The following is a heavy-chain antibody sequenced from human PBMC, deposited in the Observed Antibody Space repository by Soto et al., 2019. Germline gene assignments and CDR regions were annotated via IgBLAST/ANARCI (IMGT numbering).Heavy chain of an antibody. CDR2: IKQDGSEK. V-gene: IGHV3-7*03. J-gene: IGHJ6*03. D-gene: IGHD1-26*01. CDR3: ARSVGATYDMDV. Sequence: DGSLRLSCAASGITISNYWMICVRQAPGKGLEWLASIKQDGSEKYYVDSVKGRFTISRDNAKNSLFLQMNSLRVEDTAVYYCARSVGATYDMDVWGQGTTVTVSS. CDR1: GITISNYW.